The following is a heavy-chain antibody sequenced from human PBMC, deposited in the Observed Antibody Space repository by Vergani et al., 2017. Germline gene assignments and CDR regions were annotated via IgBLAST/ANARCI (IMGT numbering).Heavy chain of an antibody. CDR1: GGSMSGYY. J-gene: IGHJ5*02. CDR2: MYHSGST. V-gene: IGHV4-59*01. D-gene: IGHD6-13*01. Sequence: QVRLQESGPGLVKPSETLSLTCSVSGGSMSGYYWSWIRQPPGKELEWIGYMYHSGSTNYNPSLETRVNISGDTYKNQFSLKLNPVTSADTAVYYCAGDTHSWQRADRWGQGLLVSVSS. CDR3: AGDTHSWQRADR.